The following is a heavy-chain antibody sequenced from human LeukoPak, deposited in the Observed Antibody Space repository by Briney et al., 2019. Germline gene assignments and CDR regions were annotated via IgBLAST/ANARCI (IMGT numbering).Heavy chain of an antibody. D-gene: IGHD6-6*01. CDR1: GFTFSSYA. J-gene: IGHJ6*03. CDR2: ISGSGGST. V-gene: IGHV3-23*01. Sequence: PGGSLRLSCAASGFTFSSYAMSWVRQAPGKGLEWVSAISGSGGSTYYADSVKGRFTISRDNSKNTLYLQMNSLRAEDTAVYYCAKTAGVRAARRYYYYYMDVWGKGTTVTVSS. CDR3: AKTAGVRAARRYYYYYMDV.